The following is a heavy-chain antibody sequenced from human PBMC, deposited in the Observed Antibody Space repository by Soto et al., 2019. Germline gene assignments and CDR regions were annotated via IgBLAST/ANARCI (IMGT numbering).Heavy chain of an antibody. V-gene: IGHV3-33*01. Sequence: QVQLVESGGGVVQPGRSLRLSCAASGFTFSSYGMHWVRQAPGKGLEWVAVIWYGGSKKYYADSVKGRFTISRDNAKSXLYLQMNSLRAEDTAVYYCARSARDPYDILTGYYDWGQGTLVTVSS. CDR2: IWYGGSKK. CDR1: GFTFSSYG. CDR3: ARSARDPYDILTGYYD. D-gene: IGHD3-9*01. J-gene: IGHJ4*02.